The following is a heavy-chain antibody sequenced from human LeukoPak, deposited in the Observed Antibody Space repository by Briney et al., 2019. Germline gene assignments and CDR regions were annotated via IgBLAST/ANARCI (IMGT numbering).Heavy chain of an antibody. V-gene: IGHV3-23*01. CDR2: ISSDASSI. CDR1: GFTFSTSG. Sequence: GGSLRLSCAASGFTFSTSGMSWVRQAPGKGLEWVSSISSDASSIHYADSVKGRFTISRDNSKNTLYVRMDSLRADDTAVYYCATLTGGYWGQGTLVTVSS. D-gene: IGHD3-16*01. CDR3: ATLTGGY. J-gene: IGHJ4*02.